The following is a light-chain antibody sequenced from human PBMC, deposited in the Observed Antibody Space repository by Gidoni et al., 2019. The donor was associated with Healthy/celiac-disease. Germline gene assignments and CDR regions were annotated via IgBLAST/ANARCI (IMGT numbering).Light chain of an antibody. Sequence: EIVLTQSPATLSLAPGEKATLSCRASQSVSSYLACYQQKHGQAPRLLIYDASNRATGIPARFSGSGSGTDFTLTISSLEPEDFAVYYCQQRSNWPPWTFGQGTKVEIK. CDR3: QQRSNWPPWT. V-gene: IGKV3-11*01. CDR2: DAS. J-gene: IGKJ1*01. CDR1: QSVSSY.